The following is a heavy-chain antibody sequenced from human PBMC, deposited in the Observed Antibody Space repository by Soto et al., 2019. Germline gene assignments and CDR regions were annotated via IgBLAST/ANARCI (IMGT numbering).Heavy chain of an antibody. V-gene: IGHV3-74*01. CDR1: GFTFSSYW. J-gene: IGHJ6*02. CDR2: INSDGSST. CDR3: ARELRWDYYGSGSYSRGMDV. Sequence: VGSLRLSCAASGFTFSSYWMHWVRQAPGKGLVWVSRINSDGSSTSYADSVKGRFTISRDNAKNTLYLQMNSLRAEDTAVYYCARELRWDYYGSGSYSRGMDVWGQGTTVTVSS. D-gene: IGHD3-10*01.